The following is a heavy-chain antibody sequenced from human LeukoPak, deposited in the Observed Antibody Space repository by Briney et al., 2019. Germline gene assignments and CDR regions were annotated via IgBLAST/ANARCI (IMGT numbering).Heavy chain of an antibody. CDR2: ISYDVGKK. CDR1: GFTFSSYG. CDR3: ASTDYGGNLDY. J-gene: IGHJ4*02. V-gene: IGHV3-30*03. D-gene: IGHD4-23*01. Sequence: PGGSLRLSCAASGFTFSSYGMHWVRQAPGKGLEWVAVISYDVGKKYYADSVKGRFTISRDNSKNTLYLQMNSLRAEDTAVYYCASTDYGGNLDYWGQGTLVTVSS.